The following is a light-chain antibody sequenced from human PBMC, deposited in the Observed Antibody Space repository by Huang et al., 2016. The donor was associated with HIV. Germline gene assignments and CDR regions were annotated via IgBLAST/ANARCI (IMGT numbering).Light chain of an antibody. CDR3: QQRSNWA. CDR1: QSVSSY. CDR2: DAS. J-gene: IGKJ5*01. Sequence: EIVLTQSPATLSLSPGERATLSCRASQSVSSYLAWYQQKPGQAPSLLIYDASNRATGIQDRYSGSGAGTGFTLTISSLEPEDFAVYYCQQRSNWAFGQGTRLEMK. V-gene: IGKV3-11*01.